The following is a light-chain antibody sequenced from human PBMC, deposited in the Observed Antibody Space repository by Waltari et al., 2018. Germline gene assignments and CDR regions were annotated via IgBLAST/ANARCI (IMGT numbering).Light chain of an antibody. CDR2: CAS. V-gene: IGKV3-15*01. J-gene: IGKJ4*01. CDR3: QQHNNWPLT. CDR1: QSFGSN. Sequence: EIVMTQSPATLSGSPGERATLSCRASQSFGSNLAWYQQKPGQAPRLLISCASTGATGVPARFSGSGSGTEFTLTISSLQSEDFAIYYCQQHNNWPLTFGGGTKVESK.